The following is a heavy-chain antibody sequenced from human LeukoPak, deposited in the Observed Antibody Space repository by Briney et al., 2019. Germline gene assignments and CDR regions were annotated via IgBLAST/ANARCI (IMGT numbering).Heavy chain of an antibody. CDR2: TYYRSKWYN. V-gene: IGHV6-1*01. J-gene: IGHJ5*02. D-gene: IGHD3-10*02. Sequence: SQTLSLTCAISGDSVSSSSAGWNWIRQSPSRGLEWLGRTYYRSKWYNDYAVSVKSRIIINPDTSKNQFSLQLNSVTPEDTAVYYCATGGYYVGRWYNWFDPWGQGTLVTVSS. CDR3: ATGGYYVGRWYNWFDP. CDR1: GDSVSSSSAG.